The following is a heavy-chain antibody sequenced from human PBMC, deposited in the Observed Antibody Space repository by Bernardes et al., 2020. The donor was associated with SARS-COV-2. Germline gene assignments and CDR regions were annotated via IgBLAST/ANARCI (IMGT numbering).Heavy chain of an antibody. CDR3: ARDDGEYSGYDLIY. J-gene: IGHJ4*02. CDR2: IYYSGST. V-gene: IGHV4-59*01. CDR1: GGSISGYY. D-gene: IGHD5-12*01. Sequence: SETLSLTCTVSGGSISGYYWSWIRQPPGKGLEWIGYIYYSGSTNYNPSLKSRVTISLDTSKNQFSLKLSSVTAADTAVYYCARDDGEYSGYDLIYWGQGTLVTVSS.